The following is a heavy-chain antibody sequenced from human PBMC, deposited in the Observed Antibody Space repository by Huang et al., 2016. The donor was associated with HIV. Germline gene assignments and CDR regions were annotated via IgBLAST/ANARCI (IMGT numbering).Heavy chain of an antibody. Sequence: QVQLVESGGGVVQPGRSLRLSCAAFGFTFNTFDLHWARQAPGKGLEWVEIRTYDGSSKYHADSVKGRFTISRDKSKNTVYLQMNSLRVEDTAVYYCAKDGRGSGTYYDYFEYWGQGTLVTVSS. J-gene: IGHJ4*02. CDR1: GFTFNTFD. D-gene: IGHD1-26*01. V-gene: IGHV3-30*18. CDR3: AKDGRGSGTYYDYFEY. CDR2: RTYDGSSK.